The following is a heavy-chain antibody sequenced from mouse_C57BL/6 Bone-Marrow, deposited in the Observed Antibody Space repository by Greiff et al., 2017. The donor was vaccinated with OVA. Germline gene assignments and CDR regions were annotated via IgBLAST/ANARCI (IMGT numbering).Heavy chain of an antibody. J-gene: IGHJ3*01. CDR1: GFNIKDDY. Sequence: EVMLVESGAELVRPGASVKLSCTASGFNIKDDYMHWVKQRPEQGLEWIGWIDPENGDTEYASKFQGKATITAETSSNTAYLQLSSLTSEDTAVYYCTSMITTWFAYWGQGTLVTVSA. CDR3: TSMITTWFAY. CDR2: IDPENGDT. D-gene: IGHD2-4*01. V-gene: IGHV14-4*01.